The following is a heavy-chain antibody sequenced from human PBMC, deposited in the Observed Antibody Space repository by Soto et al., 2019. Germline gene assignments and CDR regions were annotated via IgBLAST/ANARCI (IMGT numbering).Heavy chain of an antibody. J-gene: IGHJ4*02. CDR1: GFNFGVFG. D-gene: IGHD6-19*01. CDR3: ALPRRSSLLDVAGPGFEY. CDR2: LSYEGSEE. Sequence: PGGSLRLSCAASGFNFGVFGMHWVRQAPGKGLEWLSVLSYEGSEEYYADSVRGRFTISRDNSKNTLFLQMDSLRVDDTGVYYCALPRRSSLLDVAGPGFEYWGQGTLVTVSP. V-gene: IGHV3-30*03.